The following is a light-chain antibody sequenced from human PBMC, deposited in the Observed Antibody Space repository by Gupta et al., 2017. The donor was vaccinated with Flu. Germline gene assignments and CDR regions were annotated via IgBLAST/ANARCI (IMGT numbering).Light chain of an antibody. J-gene: IGKJ3*01. Sequence: DIQMTQSPSSLTAFVRDRVTITCQASQDISNYLNWYQQKPGKAPKLLIYDASNLETGVPSRFSGSGSGTDFTFTISSLQPEDIATYYCQQYDNLLLFTFGPGTKVDIK. CDR1: QDISNY. CDR2: DAS. V-gene: IGKV1-33*01. CDR3: QQYDNLLLFT.